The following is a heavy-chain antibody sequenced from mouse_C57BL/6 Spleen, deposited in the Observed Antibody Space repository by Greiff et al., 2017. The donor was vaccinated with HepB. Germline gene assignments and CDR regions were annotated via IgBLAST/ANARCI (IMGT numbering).Heavy chain of an antibody. D-gene: IGHD2-4*01. CDR2: IDPSDSYT. CDR3: ARPGYDYDGFAY. CDR1: GYTFTSYW. V-gene: IGHV1-50*01. J-gene: IGHJ3*01. Sequence: QVQLQHPGAELVKPGASVKLSCKASGYTFTSYWMQWVKQRPGQGLEWIGEIDPSDSYTNYNQKFKGKATLTVDTSSSTAYMQLSSLTSEDSAVYDCARPGYDYDGFAYWGQGTLVTVSA.